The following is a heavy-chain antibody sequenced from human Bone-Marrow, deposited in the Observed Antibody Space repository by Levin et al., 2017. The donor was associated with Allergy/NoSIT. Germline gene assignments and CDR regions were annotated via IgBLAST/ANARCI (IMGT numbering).Heavy chain of an antibody. Sequence: ASETLSLTCIVSGDSISSSGYYWNWIRQHPGKGLEWIGYIYYTGSTYYNPSLKSRVSISVDTSKNQFSLKLTSVTAADTAVYYCARNGYNGVDYWGQGTLVTVSS. J-gene: IGHJ4*02. CDR3: ARNGYNGVDY. D-gene: IGHD5-24*01. CDR1: GDSISSSGYY. V-gene: IGHV4-31*03. CDR2: IYYTGST.